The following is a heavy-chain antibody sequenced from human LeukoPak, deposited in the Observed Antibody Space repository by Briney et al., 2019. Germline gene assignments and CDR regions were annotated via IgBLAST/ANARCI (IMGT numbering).Heavy chain of an antibody. CDR2: IYPGDSDT. CDR1: GYSFTSYW. Sequence: GESLKISCKGSGYSFTSYWIAWVRQMPGKGLEWMGIIYPGDSDTTYSPSFQGQVTISADQSISTAYLQWSSLKPSDTAIYYCARRLRNSRGIDYWGQGTLVTVSS. CDR3: ARRLRNSRGIDY. V-gene: IGHV5-51*01. D-gene: IGHD1-7*01. J-gene: IGHJ4*02.